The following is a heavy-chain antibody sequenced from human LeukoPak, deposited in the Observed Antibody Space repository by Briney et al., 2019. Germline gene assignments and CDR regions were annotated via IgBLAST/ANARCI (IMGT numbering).Heavy chain of an antibody. CDR1: GGSISTYY. Sequence: KPSETLSLTCTVSGGSISTYYWGWIRQPPGKALEYIGHIYYSGNTNYNPSLKSRVTMSVDTSNNRFSLKLTSVTAADTAVYYCARHKNGGTFPIDSWGQGTLVTVSS. J-gene: IGHJ4*02. D-gene: IGHD2-8*01. V-gene: IGHV4-59*08. CDR3: ARHKNGGTFPIDS. CDR2: IYYSGNT.